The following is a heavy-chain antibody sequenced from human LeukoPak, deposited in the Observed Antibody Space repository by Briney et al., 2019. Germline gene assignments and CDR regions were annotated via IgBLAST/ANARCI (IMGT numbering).Heavy chain of an antibody. CDR2: MHNAVYT. J-gene: IGHJ4*02. CDR1: GDSISNYF. Sequence: SETLSLTCTVPGDSISNYFWSWIRQPPGKGLEWIGYMHNAVYTNYNPSLKSRVTISGDTSRNQFSLKLTSVTAADTAVYYCAATIKRDYGDTNLDYWGQGTLVTVFS. D-gene: IGHD4/OR15-4a*01. CDR3: AATIKRDYGDTNLDY. V-gene: IGHV4-59*01.